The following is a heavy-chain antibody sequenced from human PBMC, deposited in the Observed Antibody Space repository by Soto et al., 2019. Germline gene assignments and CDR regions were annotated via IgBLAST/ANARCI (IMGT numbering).Heavy chain of an antibody. J-gene: IGHJ6*02. Sequence: PGGSLRLSCVGSGFTFSTYSINWVRQAPGKGLEWVSSISSRSDIYYADSVKGRFTISRDNAKNSVSLQMNSLRAEDAAVYYCAREYTAWPLAYGLDVWGQGTTVTVSS. V-gene: IGHV3-21*01. D-gene: IGHD2-2*02. CDR1: GFTFSTYS. CDR2: ISSRSDI. CDR3: AREYTAWPLAYGLDV.